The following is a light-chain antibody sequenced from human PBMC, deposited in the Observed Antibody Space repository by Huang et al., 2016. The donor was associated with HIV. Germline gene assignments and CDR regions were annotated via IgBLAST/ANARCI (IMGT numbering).Light chain of an antibody. J-gene: IGKJ4*01. V-gene: IGKV3-11*01. Sequence: EIVLTQSPVTLSLSPGDRATLSCRASQSIGTYLAWYQQKSVQAPLLLIYDVSNRAAGVPARFSASGSETDFTLTIASLDPDDFAIYHCQQRSKWPLTFGGGTKVEMK. CDR2: DVS. CDR3: QQRSKWPLT. CDR1: QSIGTY.